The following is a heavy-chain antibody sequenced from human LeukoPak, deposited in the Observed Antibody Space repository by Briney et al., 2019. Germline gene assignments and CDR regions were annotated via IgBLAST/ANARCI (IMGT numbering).Heavy chain of an antibody. CDR1: GFTFSKAW. V-gene: IGHV3-15*01. CDR3: TAGLYDTRGVDH. D-gene: IGHD3-9*01. Sequence: PGGSLRLSCGASGFTFSKAWMSWVRQAPGKGLEWVGRIKTTGGGTTDYAAPVKGRFTISRDDSKNTLYLQMNSLETEDTAVYYCTAGLYDTRGVDHWGQGTLVTVSS. J-gene: IGHJ4*02. CDR2: IKTTGGGTT.